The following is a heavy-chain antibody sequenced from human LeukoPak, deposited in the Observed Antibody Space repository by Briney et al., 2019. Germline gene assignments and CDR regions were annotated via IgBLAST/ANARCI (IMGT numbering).Heavy chain of an antibody. Sequence: QPGGSLRLSCAASGFTFSSYEMNWVRQAPGKGLEWVSYISSSGSTIHYADSVKGRFTISRDNAKNSLYLQMNSLRAEDTAVYYCARSSNVDTAYDYWGQGTLVTVSS. J-gene: IGHJ4*02. CDR3: ARSSNVDTAYDY. D-gene: IGHD5-18*01. V-gene: IGHV3-48*03. CDR2: ISSSGSTI. CDR1: GFTFSSYE.